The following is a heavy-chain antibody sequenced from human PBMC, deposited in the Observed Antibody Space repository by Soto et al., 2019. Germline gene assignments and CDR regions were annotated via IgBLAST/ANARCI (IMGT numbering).Heavy chain of an antibody. CDR2: IYYSGST. CDR1: GGSISSYY. D-gene: IGHD3-10*01. Sequence: SETLSLTCTVSGGSISSYYWSWIRQPPGKGLEWIGYIYYSGSTNYNPSLKSRVTISVDTSKNQFSLKLSSVTAADTAVYYCARDRNYGPGLSHYYYGMDVWGQGTTVTVSS. CDR3: ARDRNYGPGLSHYYYGMDV. V-gene: IGHV4-59*01. J-gene: IGHJ6*02.